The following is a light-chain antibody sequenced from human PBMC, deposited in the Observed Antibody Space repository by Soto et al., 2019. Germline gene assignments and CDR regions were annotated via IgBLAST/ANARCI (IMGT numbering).Light chain of an antibody. CDR2: VGS. Sequence: DIVMTQSPLSLSVTPGGPASISCRSSQSLLHSNGYNYLDWYLQKPGQSPQVLIYVGSNRASGVPDRFSGSGSGTDFTLKISRVEAEDVGVYYCMQALQTPTFGQGTKVDIK. CDR1: QSLLHSNGYNY. J-gene: IGKJ1*01. CDR3: MQALQTPT. V-gene: IGKV2-28*01.